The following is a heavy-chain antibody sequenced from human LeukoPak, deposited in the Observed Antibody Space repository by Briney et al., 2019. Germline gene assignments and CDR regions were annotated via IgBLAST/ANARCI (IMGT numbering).Heavy chain of an antibody. J-gene: IGHJ4*02. CDR3: AGGGGWVFDY. V-gene: IGHV3-7*01. D-gene: IGHD6-19*01. CDR1: GFTFSSYW. Sequence: PGGSLTLSCAASGFTFSSYWMNWVRQAPGKGLEWVANIKQDGSETYYVDSVKGRFTISRDNAKESLYLRMNSLRAEYTAVYYCAGGGGWVFDYWGQGTLVTVSS. CDR2: IKQDGSET.